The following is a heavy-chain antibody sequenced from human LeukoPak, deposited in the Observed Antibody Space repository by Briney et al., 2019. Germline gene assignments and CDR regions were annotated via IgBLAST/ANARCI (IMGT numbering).Heavy chain of an antibody. V-gene: IGHV4-31*03. CDR3: AREAMGYCSGGSCRYFDY. CDR1: GGSISSGGYY. D-gene: IGHD2-15*01. CDR2: IYYSGST. Sequence: SETLSLTCTVSGGSISSGGYYWSWIRQHPGKGLEWIGYIYYSGSTYYNPPLKSRVTISVDTSKNQFSLKLSSVTAADTAVYYCAREAMGYCSGGSCRYFDYWGQGTLVTVSS. J-gene: IGHJ4*02.